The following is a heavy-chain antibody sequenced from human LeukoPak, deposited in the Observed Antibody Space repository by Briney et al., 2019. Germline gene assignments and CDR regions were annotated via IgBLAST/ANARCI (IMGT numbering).Heavy chain of an antibody. CDR3: ARDPGISDLYYYYYCGMDV. J-gene: IGHJ6*02. D-gene: IGHD1-14*01. CDR1: GYTFTSYG. V-gene: IGHV1-18*01. Sequence: GASVKVSCKASGYTFTSYGISWVRQAPGQGLEWMGWISAYNGNTNYAQKLQGRVTMTTDTSTSTAYMELRSLRSDDTAVYYCARDPGISDLYYYYYCGMDVWGQGTTVTVSS. CDR2: ISAYNGNT.